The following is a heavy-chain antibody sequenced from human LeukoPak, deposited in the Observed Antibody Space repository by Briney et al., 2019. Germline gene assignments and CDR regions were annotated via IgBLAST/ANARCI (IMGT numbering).Heavy chain of an antibody. CDR3: AGGSGSPDY. J-gene: IGHJ4*02. V-gene: IGHV1-46*01. D-gene: IGHD1-26*01. CDR1: GYTFTFYY. CDR2: INPAGGST. Sequence: ASVKVSCKASGYTFTFYYMHWVRQAPGQGLEWMGIINPAGGSTTYAQKFQGRHTMTRDTSTSTVSMELSSLKSEDTALYYCAGGSGSPDYWGQGTLVTVSS.